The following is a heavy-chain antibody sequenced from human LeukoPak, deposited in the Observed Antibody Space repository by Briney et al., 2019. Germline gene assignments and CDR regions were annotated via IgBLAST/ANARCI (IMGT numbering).Heavy chain of an antibody. CDR3: ARLKFYDSTGYSPGYYMDV. Sequence: SETLSPTCTVSGGSISSYYWSWIRQSAGTGLEWIGRIYGSGITDYNPSLKSRVTMSLDTSRKQFSLRLTSVTAADTAVYYCARLKFYDSTGYSPGYYMDVWGKGTTVSVFS. V-gene: IGHV4-4*07. J-gene: IGHJ6*03. D-gene: IGHD3-22*01. CDR1: GGSISSYY. CDR2: IYGSGIT.